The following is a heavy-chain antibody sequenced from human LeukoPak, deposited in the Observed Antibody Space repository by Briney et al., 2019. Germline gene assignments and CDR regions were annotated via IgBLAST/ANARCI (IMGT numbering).Heavy chain of an antibody. J-gene: IGHJ4*02. CDR3: ARDRSSYYDSSGYYLFDY. Sequence: GGSLRLSCAASGFTFSSYEMNWVRQAPGKGLEWVSYISSSGSTIYYADSVKGRFTISRGNAKNSLYLQMNSLRAEDTAVYYCARDRSSYYDSSGYYLFDYWGQGTLVTVSS. D-gene: IGHD3-22*01. CDR2: ISSSGSTI. V-gene: IGHV3-48*03. CDR1: GFTFSSYE.